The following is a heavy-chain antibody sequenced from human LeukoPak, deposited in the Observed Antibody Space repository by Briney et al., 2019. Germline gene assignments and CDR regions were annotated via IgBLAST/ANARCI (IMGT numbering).Heavy chain of an antibody. CDR2: IKQDGSEK. CDR3: ANALGHNIPRFGY. D-gene: IGHD5-24*01. Sequence: GGSLRLSCAASGVTFSSHWMIWVRQASGKGLEWVGSIKQDGSEKQYVGSVRGRFTISRDNANNLLDLQMNSLRADDTAVYYCANALGHNIPRFGYWGQGTRVTVSS. CDR1: GVTFSSHW. V-gene: IGHV3-7*03. J-gene: IGHJ4*02.